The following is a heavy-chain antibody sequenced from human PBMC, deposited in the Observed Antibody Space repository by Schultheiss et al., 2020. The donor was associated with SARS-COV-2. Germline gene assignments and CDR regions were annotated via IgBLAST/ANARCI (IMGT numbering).Heavy chain of an antibody. D-gene: IGHD3-22*01. CDR2: IRPGGDEK. V-gene: IGHV3-7*01. CDR1: GFTFSSYG. Sequence: GGSLRLSCVASGFTFSSYGMYWVRQAPGKGLEWVANIRPGGDEKYYVDSVKGRFTISRDNAKNSLYLQMNSLRAEDTAVYYCARGDYYDSSGYYIDAFDIWGQGTMVTVSS. CDR3: ARGDYYDSSGYYIDAFDI. J-gene: IGHJ3*02.